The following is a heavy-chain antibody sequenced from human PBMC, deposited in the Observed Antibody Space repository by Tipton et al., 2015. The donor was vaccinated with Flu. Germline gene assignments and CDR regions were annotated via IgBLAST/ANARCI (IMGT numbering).Heavy chain of an antibody. V-gene: IGHV3-33*01. CDR2: IWYDGSNK. D-gene: IGHD6-6*01. CDR3: ARDISARRLDH. CDR1: GFTFSSYG. J-gene: IGHJ4*02. Sequence: SGFTFSSYGMHWVRQAPGKGLEWVAVIWYDGSNKYYADSVKGRFTISRDNSKNTLYLQMNSLRAEDTAVYYCARDISARRLDHWGQGTLVTVSS.